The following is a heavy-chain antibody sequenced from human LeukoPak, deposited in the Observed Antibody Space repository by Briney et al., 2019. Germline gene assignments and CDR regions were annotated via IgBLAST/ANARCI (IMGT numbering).Heavy chain of an antibody. CDR1: GSTFSSYW. CDR2: INSDGSST. V-gene: IGHV3-74*01. CDR3: ARDIKITVVVGGYFDY. D-gene: IGHD2-15*01. J-gene: IGHJ4*02. Sequence: GGSLRLSCAASGSTFSSYWMHWVRHAPGKGLVWVSRINSDGSSTSYADSVKGRFTISRDNAKNTLYLQMNSLRAEDTAVYYCARDIKITVVVGGYFDYWGQGTLVTVSS.